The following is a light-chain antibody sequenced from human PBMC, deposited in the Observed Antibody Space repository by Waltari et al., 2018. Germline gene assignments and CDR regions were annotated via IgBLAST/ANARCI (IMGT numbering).Light chain of an antibody. CDR2: AAS. Sequence: DIQMTHSPSSLSASVGDRVTITCRASQSISSYLNWYQQKPGKAPKLLIYAASSLQSGVPSRFSGSGAGTDFTLTISSLQPEDFATYYCQQSYSTLYSFGHGTKLEIK. J-gene: IGKJ2*03. V-gene: IGKV1-39*01. CDR3: QQSYSTLYS. CDR1: QSISSY.